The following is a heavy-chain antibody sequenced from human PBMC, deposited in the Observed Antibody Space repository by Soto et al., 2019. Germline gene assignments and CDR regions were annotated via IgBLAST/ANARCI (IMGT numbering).Heavy chain of an antibody. Sequence: QVQLVQSGAEVEKPGASVKVSCKASGYTLTNYAVHWVRQAPGQRLEWMGWINAGNGNTRFSQNLQGRVTITRDTSARTVYMELSSLRSEDTAVYYCARGHLAVVPVASWFYYMDVWGKGTTVTVSS. D-gene: IGHD2-2*01. V-gene: IGHV1-3*01. CDR1: GYTLTNYA. CDR3: ARGHLAVVPVASWFYYMDV. CDR2: INAGNGNT. J-gene: IGHJ6*03.